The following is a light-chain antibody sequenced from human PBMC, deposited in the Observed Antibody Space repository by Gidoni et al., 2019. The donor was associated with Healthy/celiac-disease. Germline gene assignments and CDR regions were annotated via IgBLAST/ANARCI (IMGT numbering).Light chain of an antibody. Sequence: HSALTQPRSVSGPPAQPVTISCTGTSSDVGGYNYVSSYQQHPGKAPKLMIYDVSTRPSGVPDRFSGSKSGNTASLTISGLQAEDEADYYCSSYAGSYTFGVFGGGTKLTVL. CDR1: SSDVGGYNY. J-gene: IGLJ2*01. CDR3: SSYAGSYTFGV. V-gene: IGLV2-11*01. CDR2: DVS.